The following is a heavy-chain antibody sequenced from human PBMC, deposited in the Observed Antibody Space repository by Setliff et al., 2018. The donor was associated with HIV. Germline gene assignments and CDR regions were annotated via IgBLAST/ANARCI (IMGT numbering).Heavy chain of an antibody. CDR1: GGSFSGYY. V-gene: IGHV4-34*01. Sequence: SETLSLTCAVYGGSFSGYYWSWIRQPPGKGLEWIGEINHSGSTNYNPSLKSRVTISVDTSKNQFSLKLSSVTAADTAVYYCARNSQKGIQPLLLASWGPGTLVTVS. D-gene: IGHD1-1*01. J-gene: IGHJ4*02. CDR2: INHSGST. CDR3: ARNSQKGIQPLLLAS.